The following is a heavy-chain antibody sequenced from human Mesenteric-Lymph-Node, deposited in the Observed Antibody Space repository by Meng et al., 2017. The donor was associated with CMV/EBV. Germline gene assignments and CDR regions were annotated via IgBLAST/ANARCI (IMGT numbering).Heavy chain of an antibody. CDR3: ARRGSSSVY. CDR1: GGSISSSSYY. D-gene: IGHD2-15*01. V-gene: IGHV4-39*01. Sequence: GSLRLSCTVSGGSISSSSYYWGWTRQPPGKGLEWIGSIYYSGSTYYNPSLKSRVTISVDTSKNQFSLKLSSVTAADTAVYYCARRGSSSVYWGQGTLVTVSS. J-gene: IGHJ4*02. CDR2: IYYSGST.